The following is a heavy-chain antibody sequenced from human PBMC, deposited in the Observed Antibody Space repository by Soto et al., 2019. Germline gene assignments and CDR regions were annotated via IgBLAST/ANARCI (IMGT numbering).Heavy chain of an antibody. CDR3: AKISTTSYFDF. D-gene: IGHD4-17*01. CDR1: GFTFSNHY. CDR2: IRKRENSYTT. J-gene: IGHJ4*02. Sequence: PGGSLRLSCAASGFTFSNHYMDWVRQVPGKGLEWVGRIRKRENSYTTEYAASVKGRFTISRDDSKNSMYLQMNSLKTEDTAVYFCAKISTTSYFDFWGQGTLVTVSS. V-gene: IGHV3-72*01.